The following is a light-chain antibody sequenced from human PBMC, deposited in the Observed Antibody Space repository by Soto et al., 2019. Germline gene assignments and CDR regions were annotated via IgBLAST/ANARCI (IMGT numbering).Light chain of an antibody. CDR2: GAS. Sequence: EIVLTQSPGTLSLSPGERATLSCRASQSVSSSYFAWYQQKPGQAPRLLIYGASGRATGIPDRFSGSGSGTDFPLTISRLEPADFAVYYCQQYGSSPMYTFGQGTKLEIK. CDR1: QSVSSSY. V-gene: IGKV3-20*01. CDR3: QQYGSSPMYT. J-gene: IGKJ2*01.